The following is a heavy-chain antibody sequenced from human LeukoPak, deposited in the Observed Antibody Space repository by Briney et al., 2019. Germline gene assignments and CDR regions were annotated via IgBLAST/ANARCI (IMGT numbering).Heavy chain of an antibody. CDR1: GFTFSSYA. CDR2: ISGSGGST. Sequence: GGSLRLSCAASGFTFSSYAMSWVRQAPGKGLEWVSAISGSGGSTYYADSVKGRFTISRDNSKSTLYLQMNSLRAEDTAVYYCARGGYGYVRVGSGYFDYWGQGTLVTVSS. D-gene: IGHD5-18*01. CDR3: ARGGYGYVRVGSGYFDY. V-gene: IGHV3-23*01. J-gene: IGHJ4*02.